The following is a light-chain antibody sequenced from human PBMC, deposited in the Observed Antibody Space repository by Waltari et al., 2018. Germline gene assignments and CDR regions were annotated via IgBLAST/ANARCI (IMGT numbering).Light chain of an antibody. Sequence: QSVLTQPPSVSGAPGPRVTIPCTGISSNIGACYDVHLHQQLPGTAPKPLISANINRPSGVPDRFSGSKSGTSASLAITGLQAEDEADYYCQSYDNRLSGSYVFGIGTKVTVL. J-gene: IGLJ1*01. V-gene: IGLV1-40*01. CDR2: ANI. CDR3: QSYDNRLSGSYV. CDR1: SSNIGACYD.